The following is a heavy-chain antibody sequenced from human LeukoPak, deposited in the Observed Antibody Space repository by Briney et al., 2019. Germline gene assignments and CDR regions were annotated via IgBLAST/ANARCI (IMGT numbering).Heavy chain of an antibody. CDR1: GGSFSGYY. J-gene: IGHJ6*02. D-gene: IGHD2-2*01. Sequence: SETLSLTCAVYGGSFSGYYWNWIRQPPGKGLEWIGEINHSGSTNYNPSLKTRVTISVDTSKNQFSLKLSSVTAADTAVYYCARGAYCSSTSCTPQSVYYYYYGMDVWGQGTTVTVSS. V-gene: IGHV4-34*01. CDR2: INHSGST. CDR3: ARGAYCSSTSCTPQSVYYYYYGMDV.